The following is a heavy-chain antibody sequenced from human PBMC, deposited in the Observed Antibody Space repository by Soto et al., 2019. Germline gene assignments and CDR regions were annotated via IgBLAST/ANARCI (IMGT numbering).Heavy chain of an antibody. Sequence: QVQLVQSGAEVKKPGASVKVSCKASGYTFTRSGISWVRQAPGQGTEWMGWISSYNGDTNYAQTFQGRVTMTTDTSTSTAYMELRSLSSDDTAVYYCARAGVAPYSYYGMDVWGQGTPVTVSS. CDR3: ARAGVAPYSYYGMDV. CDR2: ISSYNGDT. CDR1: GYTFTRSG. D-gene: IGHD5-12*01. V-gene: IGHV1-18*01. J-gene: IGHJ6*02.